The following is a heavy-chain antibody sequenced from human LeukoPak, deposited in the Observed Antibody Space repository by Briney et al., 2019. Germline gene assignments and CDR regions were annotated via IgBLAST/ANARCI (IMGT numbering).Heavy chain of an antibody. D-gene: IGHD2-2*01. V-gene: IGHV1-2*02. CDR2: INPNSGGT. Sequence: ASVKVSCKASGYTFTDYYMHWVRQAPGQGLEWMGWINPNSGGTNYAQRFQGGVTMTRDTSISTAYMELSRLKSDDTAVYYCARGAYCSSISCLGGHPGYYYYMDVWGKGTTVTVSS. CDR1: GYTFTDYY. J-gene: IGHJ6*03. CDR3: ARGAYCSSISCLGGHPGYYYYMDV.